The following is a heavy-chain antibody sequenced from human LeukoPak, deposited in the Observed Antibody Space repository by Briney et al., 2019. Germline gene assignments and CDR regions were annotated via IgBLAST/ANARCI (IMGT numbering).Heavy chain of an antibody. CDR2: IYYSGST. Sequence: SETLSLPCTVSGGSISSSSYYWGWIRQPPGKGLERLGGIYYSGSTYYNPSLKSRVTISVDTSKNQCSLKLSSVTAADTAVYYCARGAKYQLLREYYFDYWGQGTLVTVSS. J-gene: IGHJ4*02. CDR3: ARGAKYQLLREYYFDY. D-gene: IGHD2-2*01. V-gene: IGHV4-39*07. CDR1: GGSISSSSYY.